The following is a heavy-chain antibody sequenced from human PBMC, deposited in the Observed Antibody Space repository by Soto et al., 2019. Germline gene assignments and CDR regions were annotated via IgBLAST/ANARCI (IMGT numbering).Heavy chain of an antibody. Sequence: PSETLSLTCAVSGGSISSGGYSWSWIRQPPGKGLEWIGYIYHSGSTYYNPSLKSRVTTSVDTSKNQFSLKLSSVTAADTAVYYCERVQGLYSSSWYGANAKRNWFDPWGQGTLVTVSS. V-gene: IGHV4-30-2*01. CDR2: IYHSGST. D-gene: IGHD6-13*01. CDR3: ERVQGLYSSSWYGANAKRNWFDP. CDR1: GGSISSGGYS. J-gene: IGHJ5*02.